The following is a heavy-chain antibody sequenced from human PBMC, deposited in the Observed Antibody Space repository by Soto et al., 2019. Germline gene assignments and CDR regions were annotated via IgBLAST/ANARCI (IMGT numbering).Heavy chain of an antibody. D-gene: IGHD6-25*01. CDR2: ISAYNGNT. J-gene: IGHJ4*02. Sequence: ASVKVSCKASGYTFTSYGISWVRQAPGQGLEWMGWISAYNGNTNYAQKLQGRVTMTTDTSTGTAYMELRSLRSDDTAVYYCARHNQRYSSVGYWGQGTLVTVSS. CDR3: ARHNQRYSSVGY. CDR1: GYTFTSYG. V-gene: IGHV1-18*01.